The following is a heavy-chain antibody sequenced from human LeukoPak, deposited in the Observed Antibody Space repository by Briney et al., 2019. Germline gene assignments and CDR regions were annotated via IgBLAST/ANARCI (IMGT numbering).Heavy chain of an antibody. D-gene: IGHD2/OR15-2a*01. CDR1: GYTFNSYG. V-gene: IGHV1-18*04. Sequence: GASVKVSCKASGYTFNSYGFNWVRQAPGQGLEWMGWISPDKGNTDYAQKFQGRVTMTTDTSTSTAYMELRNLRSDDTAVYFCARDWGSKRIIADYWGQGTLVTVSS. J-gene: IGHJ4*02. CDR2: ISPDKGNT. CDR3: ARDWGSKRIIADY.